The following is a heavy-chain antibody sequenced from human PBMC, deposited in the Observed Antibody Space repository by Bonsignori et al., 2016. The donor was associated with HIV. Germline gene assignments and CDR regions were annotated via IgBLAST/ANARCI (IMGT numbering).Heavy chain of an antibody. CDR2: IYHSGST. D-gene: IGHD3-10*01. CDR3: ARHYTMVRGVIPYYFDY. CDR1: GYSISSGYY. J-gene: IGHJ4*02. V-gene: IGHV4-38-2*01. Sequence: GSLRLSCAVSGYSISSGYYWGWIRQPPGKGLEWIGSIYHSGSTYYNPSLKSRVTISVDTSKNQFSLKLSSVTAADTAVYYCARHYTMVRGVIPYYFDYWGQGTLVTVSS.